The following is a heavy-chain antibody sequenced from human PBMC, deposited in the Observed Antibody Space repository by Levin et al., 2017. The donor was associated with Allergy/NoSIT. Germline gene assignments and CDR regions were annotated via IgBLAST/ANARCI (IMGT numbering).Heavy chain of an antibody. V-gene: IGHV1-69*06. CDR2: IIPIFDTA. CDR3: ARVGCSGGSCYSKWYFDL. D-gene: IGHD2-15*01. Sequence: SVKVSCKASGGAFSRYAFSWVRQAPGQGLEWMGGIIPIFDTAKSAQNFQGRVTITADKSTSTAYMELSSLRSEDTAMYYCARVGCSGGSCYSKWYFDLWGRGTLVTVSS. CDR1: GGAFSRYA. J-gene: IGHJ2*01.